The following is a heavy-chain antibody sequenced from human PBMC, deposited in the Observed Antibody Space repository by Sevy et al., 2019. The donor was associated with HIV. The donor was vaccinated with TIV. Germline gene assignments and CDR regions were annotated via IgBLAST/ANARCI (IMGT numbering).Heavy chain of an antibody. CDR1: GYTFTGYY. J-gene: IGHJ4*02. CDR3: ARSVYGSGTYLNDY. V-gene: IGHV1-2*02. CDR2: VDPNSGGT. Sequence: ASVKVSCKASGYTFTGYYVHWVRQAPGQGLEWMGWVDPNSGGTNYGQKFQGRVTMTSDTSISTAYMELSGLRSDDTAVYYCARSVYGSGTYLNDYWGQGTLATVSS. D-gene: IGHD3-10*01.